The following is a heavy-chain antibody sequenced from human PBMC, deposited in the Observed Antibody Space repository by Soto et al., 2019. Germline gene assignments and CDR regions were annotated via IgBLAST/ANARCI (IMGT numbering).Heavy chain of an antibody. V-gene: IGHV1-3*01. J-gene: IGHJ5*02. CDR1: GYTFTSYA. D-gene: IGHD6-13*01. Sequence: ASVKVSCKASGYTFTSYAMHWVRQAPGQRLEWMGWINAGNGNTKYSQKFQGRVTITRDTSASTAYMELSSLRSEDTAVYYCARDMGRGSSSSIGELDNWFDPWGQGTLVTVSS. CDR3: ARDMGRGSSSSIGELDNWFDP. CDR2: INAGNGNT.